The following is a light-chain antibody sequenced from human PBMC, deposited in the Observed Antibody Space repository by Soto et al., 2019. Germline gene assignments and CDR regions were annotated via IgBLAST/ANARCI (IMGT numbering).Light chain of an antibody. CDR2: KAS. V-gene: IGKV1-5*03. Sequence: DIQMTQSPSTLSASVGDRVTITCRASQSISSWLAWYQQKPGKAPKLLIYKASSLESGVPSRFSGSGSWTEFTLTSSSLQPDDFATYYCQQSWTFGQGTKVEIK. CDR1: QSISSW. CDR3: QQSWT. J-gene: IGKJ1*01.